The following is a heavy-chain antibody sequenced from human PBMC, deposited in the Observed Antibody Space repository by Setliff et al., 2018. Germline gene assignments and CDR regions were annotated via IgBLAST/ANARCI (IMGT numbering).Heavy chain of an antibody. CDR2: IYAGEAT. CDR1: GDSISNYY. D-gene: IGHD2-2*01. V-gene: IGHV4-4*07. J-gene: IGHJ4*02. CDR3: ARAIVVVPPNALKVYFDH. Sequence: LPETLSLTCTVSGDSISNYYWIRQTAGKGLEWIGSIYAGEATYYNPSLESRVVISVDSSKKRFSLKVSSVTAADTAVYYCARAIVVVPPNALKVYFDHWGPGVQVTVSS.